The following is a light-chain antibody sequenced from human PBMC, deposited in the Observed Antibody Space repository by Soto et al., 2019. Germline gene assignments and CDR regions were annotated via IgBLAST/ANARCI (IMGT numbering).Light chain of an antibody. Sequence: AIQLTQFPSSLSASVGDRVTITCRASQGVSSHLAWHQPKPGKAPKLLIYDASSLESGVPSRLSGSGSGTEFTLTIRSLQPDDSATYYCQQYDSYSTFGQGTKVDIK. V-gene: IGKV1-13*02. CDR3: QQYDSYST. CDR1: QGVSSH. CDR2: DAS. J-gene: IGKJ1*01.